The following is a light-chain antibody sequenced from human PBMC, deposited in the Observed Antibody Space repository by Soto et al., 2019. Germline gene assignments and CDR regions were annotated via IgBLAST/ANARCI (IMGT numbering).Light chain of an antibody. CDR2: DVT. V-gene: IGLV2-14*01. CDR1: SSDVGGYNY. J-gene: IGLJ2*01. CDR3: RTYTNSRNII. Sequence: QSALTQPASVSGSPGQSITISCTGTSSDVGGYNYVSWYQQPPGKAPKLMGYDVTKQPSGVSYRVSGAKSGNTASLTISGLQAEDEAAYYCRTYTNSRNIIFGGGTKVTVL.